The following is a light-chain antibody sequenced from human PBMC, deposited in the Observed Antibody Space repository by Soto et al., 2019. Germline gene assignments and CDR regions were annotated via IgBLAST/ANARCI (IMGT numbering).Light chain of an antibody. Sequence: SGLTQPASVSGSPGQSITIACTGTSSDVGSYNLVSWYQQHPGKAPKLIIYEVTKRPSGVSNRFSGSKSGNTASLTISGLQAEDEADYFCCSYAGSRTYYVFGTGTKVTVL. V-gene: IGLV2-23*02. CDR2: EVT. J-gene: IGLJ1*01. CDR1: SSDVGSYNL. CDR3: CSYAGSRTYYV.